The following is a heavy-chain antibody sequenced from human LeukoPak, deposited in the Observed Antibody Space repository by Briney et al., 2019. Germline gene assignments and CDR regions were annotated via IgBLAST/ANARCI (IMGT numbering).Heavy chain of an antibody. CDR3: ARAYCSSTSCSPLGYYYYMDV. CDR1: GYTFTSYG. V-gene: IGHV1-18*01. Sequence: ASVKVSCKASGYTFTSYGISWVRQAPGQGLEWMGWISAYNGNTNYAQKLQGRVAMTTDTSTSTAYMELRSLRSDDTAVYYCARAYCSSTSCSPLGYYYYMDVWGKGTTVTVSS. J-gene: IGHJ6*03. CDR2: ISAYNGNT. D-gene: IGHD2-2*01.